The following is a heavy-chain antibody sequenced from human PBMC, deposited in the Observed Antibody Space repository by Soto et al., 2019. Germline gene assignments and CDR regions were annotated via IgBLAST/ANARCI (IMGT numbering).Heavy chain of an antibody. J-gene: IGHJ6*02. V-gene: IGHV4-59*01. CDR2: IYYSGST. D-gene: IGHD2-15*01. CDR3: APLSVSLSGPYGIHV. CDR1: GGSISSYY. Sequence: SETLSLTCTVSGGSISSYYWSWIRQPPGKGLEWIGYIYYSGSTNYNPSLKSRVTISVDTSKNQFSLKLSSVTAADTAVYYCAPLSVSLSGPYGIHVWGQGTTVTVSS.